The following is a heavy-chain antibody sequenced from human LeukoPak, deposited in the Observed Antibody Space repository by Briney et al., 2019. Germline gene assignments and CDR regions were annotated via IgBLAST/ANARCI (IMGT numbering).Heavy chain of an antibody. Sequence: GGSLRLSCAASGFTFSTSAMNWVRQVPGKGLEWVSSINSESSHIYYAASVRGRFTISRDNARNSVSLQMDSLRAEDTAVYYCARDPVRYLRMGYSDYWGQGSLVTVSS. CDR2: INSESSHI. CDR3: ARDPVRYLRMGYSDY. J-gene: IGHJ4*02. V-gene: IGHV3-21*01. D-gene: IGHD3-16*01. CDR1: GFTFSTSA.